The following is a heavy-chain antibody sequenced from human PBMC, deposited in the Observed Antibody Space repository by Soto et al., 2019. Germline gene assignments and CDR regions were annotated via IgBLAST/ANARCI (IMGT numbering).Heavy chain of an antibody. CDR1: GGSISSYY. Sequence: SETLSLTCTVSGGSISSYYWSWIRQPPGKGLEWIGYIYYSGSTNYNPSLKSRVTISVDTSKNQFSLKLSSVTAADTAVYYCARASTTVTTIWFDPWGQGTLVTVFS. D-gene: IGHD4-17*01. CDR2: IYYSGST. V-gene: IGHV4-59*01. CDR3: ARASTTVTTIWFDP. J-gene: IGHJ5*02.